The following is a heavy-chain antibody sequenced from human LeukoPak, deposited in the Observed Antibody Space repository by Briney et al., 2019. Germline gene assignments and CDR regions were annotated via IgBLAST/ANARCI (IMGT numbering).Heavy chain of an antibody. CDR2: INHSGST. D-gene: IGHD1-1*01. V-gene: IGHV4-34*01. Sequence: SETLSLTCAVYGGSFSGYYWSWIRQPPGKGLEWIGEINHSGSTNYNPSLKSRVTISVDTSKNQSSLKLSSVTAADTAVYYCARGDYYNLHDYWGQGTLVTVSS. CDR3: ARGDYYNLHDY. CDR1: GGSFSGYY. J-gene: IGHJ4*02.